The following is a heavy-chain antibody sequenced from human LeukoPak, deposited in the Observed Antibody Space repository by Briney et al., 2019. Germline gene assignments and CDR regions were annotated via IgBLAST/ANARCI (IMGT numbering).Heavy chain of an antibody. CDR2: ISSNGGST. CDR3: ARGQLWFGELLSWFDP. J-gene: IGHJ5*02. CDR1: GFTFSSYE. V-gene: IGHV3-64*01. D-gene: IGHD3-10*01. Sequence: GGSLRLSCAASGFTFSSYEMNWVRQAPGKGLEYVSAISSNGGSTYYANSVKGRFTISRDNSKNTLYLQMGSLRAEDMAVYYCARGQLWFGELLSWFDPWGQGTLVTVSS.